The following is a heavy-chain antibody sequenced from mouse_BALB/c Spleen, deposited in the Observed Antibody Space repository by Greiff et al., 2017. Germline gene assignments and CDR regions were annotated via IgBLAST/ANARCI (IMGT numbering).Heavy chain of an antibody. CDR3: ASYYGSDFDV. Sequence: QVHVKQSGPGLVQPSQSLSITCTVSGFSLTSYGVHWVRQSPGKGLEWLGVIWSGGSTDYNAAFISRLSISKDNSKSQVFFKMNSLQADDTAIYYCASYYGSDFDVWGAGTTVTVSS. CDR1: GFSLTSYG. D-gene: IGHD1-1*01. J-gene: IGHJ1*01. CDR2: IWSGGST. V-gene: IGHV2-4-1*01.